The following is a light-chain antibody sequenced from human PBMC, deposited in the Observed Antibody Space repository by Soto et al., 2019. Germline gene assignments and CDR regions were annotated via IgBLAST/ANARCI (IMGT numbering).Light chain of an antibody. Sequence: QSALTQPSSASGSPGQSVTVSCTGTSSDIGDYNYVSWYQHHPGKAPKLMIYDVTKRPSGVPDRFSGSKSGNTASLTVSGLQAEDEADYYCSSYAGSNNPVLFGGGTKLTVL. CDR3: SSYAGSNNPVL. J-gene: IGLJ2*01. V-gene: IGLV2-8*01. CDR1: SSDIGDYNY. CDR2: DVT.